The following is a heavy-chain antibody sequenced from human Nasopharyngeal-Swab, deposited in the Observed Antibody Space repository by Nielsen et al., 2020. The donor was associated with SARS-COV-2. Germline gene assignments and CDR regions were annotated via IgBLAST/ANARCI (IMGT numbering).Heavy chain of an antibody. D-gene: IGHD2-15*01. CDR2: LSGFGDNT. Sequence: WIRQPPGKGLEWVASLSGFGDNTHYADSVKGRFTISRDNSKNTLYLQMDGLSADDTAFYYCAKDGKPEDAMVGAAARDSHWFDAWGQGVLVTVSS. J-gene: IGHJ5*02. V-gene: IGHV3-23*01. CDR3: AKDGKPEDAMVGAAARDSHWFDA.